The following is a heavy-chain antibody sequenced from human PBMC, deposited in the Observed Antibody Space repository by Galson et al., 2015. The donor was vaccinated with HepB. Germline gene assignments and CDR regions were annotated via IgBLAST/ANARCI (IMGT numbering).Heavy chain of an antibody. CDR3: AREERQWLVTLKLKRYYYYYGMDV. Sequence: SLRLSCAASGFTFSDYYMSWIRQAPGKGLEWVSYISSSSSYTNYADSVKGRFTISRDNAKNSLYLQMNSLRAEDTAVYYCAREERQWLVTLKLKRYYYYYGMDVWGQGTTVTVSS. CDR2: ISSSSSYT. D-gene: IGHD6-19*01. V-gene: IGHV3-11*06. CDR1: GFTFSDYY. J-gene: IGHJ6*02.